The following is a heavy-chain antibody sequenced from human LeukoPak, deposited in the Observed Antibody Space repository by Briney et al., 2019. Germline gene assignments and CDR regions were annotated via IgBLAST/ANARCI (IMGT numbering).Heavy chain of an antibody. D-gene: IGHD3-3*01. Sequence: SETLSLTCAVSGGSISSSNWWSWVRQPPGKGLEWIGEIYHSGSTNYNPSLKSRVTISVDTSKNQFSLKLSSVTAADTAVYYCARVTRITIFGVVIYYYYYMDVWGKGTTVTVSS. CDR1: GGSISSSNW. V-gene: IGHV4-4*02. J-gene: IGHJ6*03. CDR3: ARVTRITIFGVVIYYYYYMDV. CDR2: IYHSGST.